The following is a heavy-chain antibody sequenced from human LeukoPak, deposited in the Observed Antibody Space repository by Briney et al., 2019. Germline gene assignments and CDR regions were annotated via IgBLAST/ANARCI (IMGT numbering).Heavy chain of an antibody. V-gene: IGHV5-51*01. CDR1: GYSFINYW. D-gene: IGHD5/OR15-5a*01. CDR2: IHPGDSGT. J-gene: IGHJ6*02. Sequence: GESLKISCKGSGYSFINYWIGWVRQTPGKGLQWMGIIHPGDSGTRYSPSFQGQVTISADKSISTAYLQWSSLKASDTAMYYCARRVSLNGMDVWGQGTTVTVSS. CDR3: ARRVSLNGMDV.